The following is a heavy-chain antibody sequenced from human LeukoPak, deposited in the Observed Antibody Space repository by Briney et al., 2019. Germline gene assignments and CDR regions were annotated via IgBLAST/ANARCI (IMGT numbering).Heavy chain of an antibody. Sequence: ASVKVSCKASGYTFTTYGINWVRQATGQGLEWMGWMNPNSGNTGYAQKFQGRVTITRNTSISTAYMELSSLRSEDTAVYYCARGGGWYGGGSWFDPWGQGTLVTVSS. D-gene: IGHD6-19*01. CDR3: ARGGGWYGGGSWFDP. CDR2: MNPNSGNT. V-gene: IGHV1-8*03. CDR1: GYTFTTYG. J-gene: IGHJ5*02.